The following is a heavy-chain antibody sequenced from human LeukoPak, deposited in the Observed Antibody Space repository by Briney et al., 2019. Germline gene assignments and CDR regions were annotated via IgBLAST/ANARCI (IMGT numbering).Heavy chain of an antibody. J-gene: IGHJ4*02. Sequence: ASVKLSCKVSGYTLTELSMHWVRQAPGKGLEWRGGFDLEDGETIYAQKFQGRVTMTEDTSTDTAYMELSSLRSEDTAVYYCARDREYSSSSRIFDYWGQGTLVTVSS. CDR2: FDLEDGET. CDR1: GYTLTELS. V-gene: IGHV1-24*01. D-gene: IGHD6-6*01. CDR3: ARDREYSSSSRIFDY.